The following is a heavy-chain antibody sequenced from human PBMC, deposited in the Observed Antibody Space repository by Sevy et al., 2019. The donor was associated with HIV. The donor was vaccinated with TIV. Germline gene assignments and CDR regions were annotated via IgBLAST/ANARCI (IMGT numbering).Heavy chain of an antibody. J-gene: IGHJ5*02. D-gene: IGHD6-19*01. CDR1: GFTFNTHV. V-gene: IGHV3-23*01. CDR2: ISGFGNT. Sequence: GGSLRVSCAASGFTFNTHVMNWVRQAPGKGLEWVSSISGFGNTYYADSVRGRFTISRDNAKNTLYLQMNSLRADDTAVYYCARSTQVAGRSNWFDPWGQGTLVTVSS. CDR3: ARSTQVAGRSNWFDP.